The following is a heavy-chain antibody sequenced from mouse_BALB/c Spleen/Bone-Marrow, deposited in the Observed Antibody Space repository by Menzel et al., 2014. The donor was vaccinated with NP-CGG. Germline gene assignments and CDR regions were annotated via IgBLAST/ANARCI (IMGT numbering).Heavy chain of an antibody. D-gene: IGHD3-2*02. CDR2: INSNGGIT. CDR3: AKNQEAFDY. J-gene: IGHJ2*01. V-gene: IGHV5-6-3*01. Sequence: EVKLVESGGGLVQPGGSLKLSCAASGFTFSNYGVSWVRQTPDKRLELVATINSNGGITYYPDSVKGRFTISRDNAKNTLYLQMSSLKSEDTAMYYCAKNQEAFDYWGQGTTLTVSS. CDR1: GFTFSNYG.